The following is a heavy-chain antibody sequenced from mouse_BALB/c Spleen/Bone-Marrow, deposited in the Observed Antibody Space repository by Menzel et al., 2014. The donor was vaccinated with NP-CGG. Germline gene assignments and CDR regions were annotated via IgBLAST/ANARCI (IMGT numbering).Heavy chain of an antibody. V-gene: IGHV1-63*02. CDR1: GYTFTNYW. Sequence: QVQLQHSGAELVRPGTSVKMSCKAAGYTFTNYWIGWVKPRPGHGLEWIGDIYPGGGYTNYNEKFKGKATLTADTSSSTAYMQLGSLTSEDSAIYYCARGHYFDYWGQGTTLTVSS. J-gene: IGHJ2*01. CDR3: ARGHYFDY. CDR2: IYPGGGYT. D-gene: IGHD3-3*01.